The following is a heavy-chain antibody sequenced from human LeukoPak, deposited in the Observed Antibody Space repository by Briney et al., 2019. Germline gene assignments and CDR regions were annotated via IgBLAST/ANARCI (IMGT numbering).Heavy chain of an antibody. J-gene: IGHJ4*02. V-gene: IGHV1-2*02. CDR3: ARVDDSSGYHFDY. CDR1: GYTFTGYY. CDR2: INPNSGGT. Sequence: ASVKVSCKASGYTFTGYYMHWVRQAPGQGLEWMGWINPNSGGTNYAQKFQGRVTMTRDTSISTAYMELSRLRSDDTAVYYCARVDDSSGYHFDYWGQGTLVTVSS. D-gene: IGHD3-22*01.